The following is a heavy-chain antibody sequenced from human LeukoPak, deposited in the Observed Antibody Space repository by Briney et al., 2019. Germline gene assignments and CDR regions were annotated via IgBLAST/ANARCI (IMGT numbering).Heavy chain of an antibody. CDR3: ARGRYTYYYDSSGYYPFDY. D-gene: IGHD3-22*01. Sequence: SETLSLTCTVSGGSISSSSYYWGWIRQPSGKGLEWIGSIYYSGSTYYNPSLKSRVTISVDTSKNQFSLKLSSVTAADTAVYYCARGRYTYYYDSSGYYPFDYWGQGTLVTVSS. CDR1: GGSISSSSYY. J-gene: IGHJ4*02. CDR2: IYYSGST. V-gene: IGHV4-39*07.